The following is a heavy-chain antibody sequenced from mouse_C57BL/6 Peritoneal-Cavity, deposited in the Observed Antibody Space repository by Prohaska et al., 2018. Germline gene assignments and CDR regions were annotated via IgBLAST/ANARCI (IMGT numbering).Heavy chain of an antibody. Sequence: DVQLQESGPGMVKPSQSLSLTCTVTGYSITSGYDWHWIRHFPGNKLEWMGYISYSGSTNYNPSLKSRISITHDTSKNHFFLKVNSVTTEDTATYYCARRGDYPYYFDYWGQGTTLTVSS. CDR1: GYSITSGYD. J-gene: IGHJ2*01. CDR3: ARRGDYPYYFDY. D-gene: IGHD2-4*01. V-gene: IGHV3-1*01. CDR2: ISYSGST.